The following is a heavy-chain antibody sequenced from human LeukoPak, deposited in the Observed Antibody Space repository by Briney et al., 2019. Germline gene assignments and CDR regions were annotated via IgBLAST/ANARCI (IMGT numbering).Heavy chain of an antibody. V-gene: IGHV3-23*01. CDR1: GFTFSSYA. CDR2: ISGSGGST. J-gene: IGHJ4*02. CDR3: AKDQGYYGSGSPFDY. D-gene: IGHD3-10*01. Sequence: GGSLRLSCAASGFTFSSYAMSWVRQAPGKGLEWVSAISGSGGSTYYADSVKGRFTISRDNSKNTLYLQMNSLGAEDTAVYYCAKDQGYYGSGSPFDYWGQGTLVTVSS.